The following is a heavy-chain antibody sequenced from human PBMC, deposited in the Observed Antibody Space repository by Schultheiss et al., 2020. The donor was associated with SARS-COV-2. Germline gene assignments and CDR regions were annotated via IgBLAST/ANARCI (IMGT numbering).Heavy chain of an antibody. CDR3: ARDREAGTVDY. J-gene: IGHJ4*02. V-gene: IGHV4-39*02. Sequence: SETLSLTCTVSGGSISSSSYYWGWIRQPPGKGLEWIGSIYYSGSTYYNPSLKSRVTISVDTSKNQFSLKLSSVTAADTAVYYCARDREAGTVDYWGQGTLVSVSS. CDR2: IYYSGST. CDR1: GGSISSSSYY. D-gene: IGHD6-13*01.